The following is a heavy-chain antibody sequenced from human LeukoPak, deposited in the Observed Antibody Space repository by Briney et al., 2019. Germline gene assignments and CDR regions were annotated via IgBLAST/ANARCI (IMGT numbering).Heavy chain of an antibody. Sequence: IIPIFGTANYAQKFQGRVTITADESTSTAYMELSSLRSGDTAVYYCARDPSPHYYGSGSHDWGQGTLVTVSS. CDR3: ARDPSPHYYGSGSHD. CDR2: IIPIFGTA. V-gene: IGHV1-69*01. D-gene: IGHD3-10*01. J-gene: IGHJ4*02.